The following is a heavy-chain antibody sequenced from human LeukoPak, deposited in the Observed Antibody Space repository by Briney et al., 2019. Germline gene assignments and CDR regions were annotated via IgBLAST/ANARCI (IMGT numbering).Heavy chain of an antibody. D-gene: IGHD3-22*01. CDR2: FHPSGMF. CDR3: SRGLDSRKLGY. Sequence: PSQTLSLTCTVSGASFNSDDQYWHWIRQSRGKGLEWIESFHPSGMFYTNPSLETRVTMSRDTSKHQFSLNLNSVTAADTAVYFCSRGLDSRKLGYWGQGILVTVSS. CDR1: GASFNSDDQY. V-gene: IGHV4-31*03. J-gene: IGHJ4*02.